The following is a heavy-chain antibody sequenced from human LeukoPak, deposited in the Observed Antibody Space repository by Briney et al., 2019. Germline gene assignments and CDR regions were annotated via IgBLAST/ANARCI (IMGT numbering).Heavy chain of an antibody. D-gene: IGHD2-2*01. CDR2: IIPILGTA. Sequence: ASVKVSCKASGGTFSSYAISWVRQAPGQGLEWMGGIIPILGTANYAQKFQGRVTITADESTSTAYMELSSLRSEDTAVYYCARESGGLIVVVPAAKEIAFDIWGQGTMVTVSS. J-gene: IGHJ3*02. CDR3: ARESGGLIVVVPAAKEIAFDI. CDR1: GGTFSSYA. V-gene: IGHV1-69*13.